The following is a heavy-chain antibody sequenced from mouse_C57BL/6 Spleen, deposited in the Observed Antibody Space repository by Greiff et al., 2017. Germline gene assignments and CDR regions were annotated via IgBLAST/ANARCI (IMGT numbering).Heavy chain of an antibody. Sequence: EVQGVESGGGLVQPKGSLKLSCAASGFSFNTYAMNWVRQAPGKGLEWVARIRSKSNNYATYYADSVKDRFTISRDDSESMLYLQMNNLKTEDTAMYYCVRQYDYEYYFDYWGQGTTLTVSS. CDR3: VRQYDYEYYFDY. CDR2: IRSKSNNYAT. CDR1: GFSFNTYA. J-gene: IGHJ2*01. D-gene: IGHD2-4*01. V-gene: IGHV10-1*01.